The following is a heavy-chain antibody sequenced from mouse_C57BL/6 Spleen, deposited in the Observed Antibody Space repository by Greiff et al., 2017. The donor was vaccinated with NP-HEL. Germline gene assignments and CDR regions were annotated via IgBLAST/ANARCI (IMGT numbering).Heavy chain of an antibody. Sequence: DVKLVESGGGLVQPKGSLKLSCAASGFTFNTYAMHWVRQAPGKGLEWVARIRSKSSNYATYYADSVKDRFTISRDDSQSMLYLQMNNLKTEDTAMYYCVSEFFYDVYFDVWGTGTTVTVSS. D-gene: IGHD2-3*01. CDR2: IRSKSSNYAT. V-gene: IGHV10-3*01. J-gene: IGHJ1*03. CDR1: GFTFNTYA. CDR3: VSEFFYDVYFDV.